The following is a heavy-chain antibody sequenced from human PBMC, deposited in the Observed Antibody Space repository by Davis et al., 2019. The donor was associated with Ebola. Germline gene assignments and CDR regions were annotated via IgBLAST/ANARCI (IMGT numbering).Heavy chain of an antibody. CDR3: ARDGVTMTPFDY. CDR1: GYSITNGFS. J-gene: IGHJ4*02. CDR2: IYHNGRT. D-gene: IGHD3-22*01. Sequence: SETLSLTCTVSGYSITNGFSWGWIRQPPGKGLEWIGSIYHNGRTNYRPSLKSRVTISLDTSKNQFSLKMTSVTAADTAVYYCARDGVTMTPFDYWGQGTLVTVSS. V-gene: IGHV4-38-2*02.